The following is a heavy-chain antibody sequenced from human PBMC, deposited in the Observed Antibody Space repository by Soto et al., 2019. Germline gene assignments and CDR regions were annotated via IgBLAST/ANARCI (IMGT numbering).Heavy chain of an antibody. CDR3: ARGGYYYDSSGYYYYYFDY. D-gene: IGHD3-22*01. Sequence: QVQLVQSGAAVKKPGASVKVSCKASGYTFTSYAMHWVRQAPGQRLEWMGWINAGNGNTKYSQKFQGRVTITRDTSASTAYMELSSLRSEDTAVYYCARGGYYYDSSGYYYYYFDYWGQGTLVTVSS. V-gene: IGHV1-3*01. CDR2: INAGNGNT. J-gene: IGHJ4*02. CDR1: GYTFTSYA.